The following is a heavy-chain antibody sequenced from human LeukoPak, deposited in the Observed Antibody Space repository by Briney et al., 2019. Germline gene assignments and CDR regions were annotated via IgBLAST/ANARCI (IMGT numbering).Heavy chain of an antibody. Sequence: GESLNISCKGSGYSFADYWIGWVRQMPGQGLEWMGIIYPGDSDTRDSPSFQGQVTISADESTNTVYLQWSSLKASDTAMYYCARHVQGGYSTSEGSFDYWGPGTLVTVSS. CDR3: ARHVQGGYSTSEGSFDY. J-gene: IGHJ4*02. V-gene: IGHV5-51*01. D-gene: IGHD6-13*01. CDR1: GYSFADYW. CDR2: IYPGDSDT.